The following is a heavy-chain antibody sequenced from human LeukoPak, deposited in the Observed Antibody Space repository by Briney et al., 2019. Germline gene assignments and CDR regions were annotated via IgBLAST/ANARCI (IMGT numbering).Heavy chain of an antibody. CDR1: GFTFSSYE. J-gene: IGHJ4*02. CDR3: AKDRSYSSSPYFDY. CDR2: ISGSGGST. V-gene: IGHV3-23*01. D-gene: IGHD6-6*01. Sequence: GGSLRLSCAASGFTFSSYEMNWVRQAPGKGLEWVSAISGSGGSTYYADSVKGRFTISRDNSKNTLYLQMNSLRAEDTAVYYCAKDRSYSSSPYFDYWGQGTLVTVSS.